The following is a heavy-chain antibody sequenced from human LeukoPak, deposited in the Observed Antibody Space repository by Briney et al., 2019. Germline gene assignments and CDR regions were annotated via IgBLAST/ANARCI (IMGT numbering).Heavy chain of an antibody. CDR3: ARGLYYYDSSGYYAPIDY. CDR1: GGSISSSSYY. V-gene: IGHV4-39*07. J-gene: IGHJ4*02. Sequence: SETLSLTCTVSGGSISSSSYYWGWIRQPPGKGLEWIGSIYYSGSTYYNPSLKSRVTISVDTSKNQFSLKLSSVTAADTAVYYCARGLYYYDSSGYYAPIDYWGQGTLVTVSS. D-gene: IGHD3-22*01. CDR2: IYYSGST.